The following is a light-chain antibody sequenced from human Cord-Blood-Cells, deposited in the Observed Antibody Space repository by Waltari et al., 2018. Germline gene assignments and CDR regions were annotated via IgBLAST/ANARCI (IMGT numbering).Light chain of an antibody. CDR3: LPSDSTPPYT. Sequence: DIQMTQSPSSLSASVGDRVTITCRASQSITNYLNWYQQKQGKAPKLLIYAASSFQSGDPSRYSGRGSGTDFTLTISSLQPEDFATYDCLPSDSTPPYTSGQSTMLEIK. CDR1: QSITNY. V-gene: IGKV1-39*01. CDR2: AAS. J-gene: IGKJ2*01.